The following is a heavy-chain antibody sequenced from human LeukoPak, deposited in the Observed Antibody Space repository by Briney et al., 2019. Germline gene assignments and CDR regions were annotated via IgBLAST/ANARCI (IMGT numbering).Heavy chain of an antibody. J-gene: IGHJ4*02. V-gene: IGHV3-74*03. CDR2: IDPYETPTTT. CDR1: GFTFGSFW. Sequence: GGSLRLSYAASGFTFGSFWMHWVRQVPGKGLVWVSRIDPYETPTTTTYADSVRGRFTISRDNAKNTLYLQMNSLRVEDTAVYYCVKDHTGKEDKWGQGTLVTVSS. CDR3: VKDHTGKEDK. D-gene: IGHD1-1*01.